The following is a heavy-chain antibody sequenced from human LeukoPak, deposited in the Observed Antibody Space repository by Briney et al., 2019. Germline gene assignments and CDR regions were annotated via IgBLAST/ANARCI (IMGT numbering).Heavy chain of an antibody. Sequence: GGSLRLSCAASGFTFSSYSMNWVRQAPGKGLEWASSISSSSSYIYYADSVKGRFTISRDNAKNSLYLQMNGLRAEDTAVYYCARDVGFVTTGYYYYMDVWGKGTTVTVSS. CDR2: ISSSSSYI. V-gene: IGHV3-21*01. CDR3: ARDVGFVTTGYYYYMDV. J-gene: IGHJ6*03. D-gene: IGHD4-11*01. CDR1: GFTFSSYS.